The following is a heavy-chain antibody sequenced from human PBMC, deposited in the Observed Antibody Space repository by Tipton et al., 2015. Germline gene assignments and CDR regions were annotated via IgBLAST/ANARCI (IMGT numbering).Heavy chain of an antibody. CDR1: GAPVGDPSFY. V-gene: IGHV4-61*01. Sequence: TLSLTCTVSGAPVGDPSFYWAWIRQPPGRGLERVGDIYFRGNTQYNLSLKRRLTMSVDTSKNQFSLNLTSVTAADTAVYYCAIAPALFAAAYPGWFDPWGQGILVSVSS. CDR3: AIAPALFAAAYPGWFDP. D-gene: IGHD2-2*01. CDR2: IYFRGNT. J-gene: IGHJ5*02.